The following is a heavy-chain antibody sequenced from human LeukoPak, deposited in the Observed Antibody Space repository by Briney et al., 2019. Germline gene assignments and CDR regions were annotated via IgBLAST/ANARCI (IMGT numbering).Heavy chain of an antibody. V-gene: IGHV3-74*01. CDR1: GFTFSSYW. Sequence: GGSLRFSCAASGFTFSSYWMHWVRQAPGKGLVWVSRISPDGSTTGHADSVKGRFTTSRDNAKNTLFLQMNSLRAEDTAVYYCTRDFDFSSAIWGQGTLVTVSS. J-gene: IGHJ4*02. D-gene: IGHD3-3*01. CDR3: TRDFDFSSAI. CDR2: ISPDGSTT.